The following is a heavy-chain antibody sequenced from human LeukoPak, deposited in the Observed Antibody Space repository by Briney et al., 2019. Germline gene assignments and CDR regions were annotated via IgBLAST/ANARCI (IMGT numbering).Heavy chain of an antibody. CDR2: IYSGEST. CDR1: GFTVSTKY. J-gene: IGHJ2*01. CDR3: ARVGDHYHWYFDL. V-gene: IGHV3-53*01. D-gene: IGHD3-10*01. Sequence: GGSLTLSCAASGFTVSTKYMSWVRQAPGKGLEWVSIIYSGESTYYAESVKGRFIVSRDNSKNTLYLQMSSLRVHDTAVYSCARVGDHYHWYFDLWGRGTLVTISS.